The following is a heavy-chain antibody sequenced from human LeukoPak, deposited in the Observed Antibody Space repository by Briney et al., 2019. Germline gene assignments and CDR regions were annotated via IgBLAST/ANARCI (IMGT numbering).Heavy chain of an antibody. D-gene: IGHD3-10*01. CDR2: ISGSGGST. CDR3: AKLRVRGVMGFDY. Sequence: GGSLRLSCAASGFTFSSYAMSWVRPAPGKGLEWVSAISGSGGSTYYADSVKGRFTISRDNSKNTLYLQMNSLRAEDTAVYYCAKLRVRGVMGFDYWGQGTLVTVSS. J-gene: IGHJ4*02. CDR1: GFTFSSYA. V-gene: IGHV3-23*01.